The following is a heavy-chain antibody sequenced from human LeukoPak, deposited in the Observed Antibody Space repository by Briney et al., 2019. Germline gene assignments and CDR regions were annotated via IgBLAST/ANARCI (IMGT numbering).Heavy chain of an antibody. Sequence: PGGSLRLSCAASGFTFGSDWMHWVRHAPGKGLVWVSRINTDGGSTTYADSVKGRFTISRDNAKNTLYLQMNSLRAEDTAVYYCAACYDSSPFDYWGPGTLVTVSS. V-gene: IGHV3-74*01. CDR1: GFTFGSDW. CDR3: AACYDSSPFDY. J-gene: IGHJ4*02. D-gene: IGHD3-22*01. CDR2: INTDGGST.